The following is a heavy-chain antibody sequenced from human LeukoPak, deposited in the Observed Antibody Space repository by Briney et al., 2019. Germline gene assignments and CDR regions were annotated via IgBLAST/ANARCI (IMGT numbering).Heavy chain of an antibody. CDR1: GVTFRSHA. J-gene: IGHJ4*02. Sequence: GGTLRLSCGGSGVTFRSHAISWVRHAPDKGLKFVLGIYENGGTTYYADSVKGRFSISRDNSKNTLYLQMDSLRGEDTAVYYCAKDFRIGYSAHFDYWGQGALVTVSS. CDR3: AKDFRIGYSAHFDY. CDR2: IYENGGTT. V-gene: IGHV3-23*01. D-gene: IGHD2-21*01.